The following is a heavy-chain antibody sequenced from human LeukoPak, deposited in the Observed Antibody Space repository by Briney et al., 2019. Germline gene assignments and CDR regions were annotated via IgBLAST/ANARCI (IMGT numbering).Heavy chain of an antibody. J-gene: IGHJ4*02. D-gene: IGHD3-10*01. V-gene: IGHV4-34*01. CDR2: INHSGST. CDR1: GGSFCGYY. CDR3: ARGRCLGYYGSGSYSGNFDY. Sequence: PSETLSLTXAVYGGSFCGYYWSWIRQPPGKGLEWIGEINHSGSTNYNPSLKSRVTISVDTSKNQFSLKLSSVTAADTAVYYCARGRCLGYYGSGSYSGNFDYWGQGTLVTVSS.